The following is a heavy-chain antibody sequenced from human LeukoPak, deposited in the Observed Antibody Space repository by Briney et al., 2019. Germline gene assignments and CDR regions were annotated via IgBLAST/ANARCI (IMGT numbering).Heavy chain of an antibody. CDR1: GGSISSGSYY. Sequence: TSETLSLTCTVSGGSISSGSYYWSWIRQPAGKGLEWIGRIYTSGSTNYNPSLKSRVTIPVDTSKNQFSLKLSSVTAADTAVYYCARASITMVRGVTFDYWGQGTLVTVSS. CDR3: ARASITMVRGVTFDY. D-gene: IGHD3-10*01. J-gene: IGHJ4*02. CDR2: IYTSGST. V-gene: IGHV4-61*02.